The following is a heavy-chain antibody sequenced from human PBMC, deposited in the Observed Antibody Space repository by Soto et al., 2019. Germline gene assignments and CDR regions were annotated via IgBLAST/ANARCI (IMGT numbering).Heavy chain of an antibody. D-gene: IGHD6-13*01. CDR2: IIPIFGTA. CDR3: ARESRYVAAAGIVRYFDY. V-gene: IGHV1-69*13. J-gene: IGHJ4*02. Sequence: SVKVSCKASGGTFSSYAISWVRQAPGQGLEWMGGIIPIFGTANYAQKFQGRVTITADESTSTAYMELSSLRSEDTAVYYCARESRYVAAAGIVRYFDYWGQGALVTVSS. CDR1: GGTFSSYA.